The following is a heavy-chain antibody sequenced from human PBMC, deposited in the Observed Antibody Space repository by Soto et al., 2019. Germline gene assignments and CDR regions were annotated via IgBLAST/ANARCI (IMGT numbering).Heavy chain of an antibody. CDR2: VIPVFNTS. D-gene: IGHD4-17*01. J-gene: IGHJ4*02. Sequence: SVKVSCKXSGGAFGRYSVSWVRQAPGQGLEWIGGVIPVFNTSNYSLKFQGRVAIFADLSTSTVFMELRSLRSEDTALYYCARGDEMTAVTIFEYWGQGTLVTVSS. V-gene: IGHV1-69*13. CDR1: GGAFGRYS. CDR3: ARGDEMTAVTIFEY.